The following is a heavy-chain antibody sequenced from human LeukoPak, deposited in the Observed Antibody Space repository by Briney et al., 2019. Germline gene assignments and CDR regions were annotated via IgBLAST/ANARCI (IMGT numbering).Heavy chain of an antibody. D-gene: IGHD4-11*01. J-gene: IGHJ6*02. CDR3: AKDYGYYSSYYYGMDV. V-gene: IGHV3-30*18. CDR1: GFTFSSSG. CDR2: VSYDGRNK. Sequence: PGGSLRLSCAASGFTFSSSGMHWVRQAPGKGLEWVAVVSYDGRNKYYADSVKGRFTISRDNSKNTLYMQMNSLRAEDTAVYYCAKDYGYYSSYYYGMDVWGQGPRSPSP.